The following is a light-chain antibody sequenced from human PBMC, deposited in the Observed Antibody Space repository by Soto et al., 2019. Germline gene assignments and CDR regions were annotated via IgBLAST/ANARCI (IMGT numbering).Light chain of an antibody. V-gene: IGKV1-39*01. Sequence: FQMTQSPSSLSASVGDRVTITCRASQSINTYLNWYQFKPGKAPTLLIFSSSNLQTVVPSRFSGSGSGTHFPLTITRLHPEDSATYYWQQSYSTRFTFGPGTQVEI. CDR3: QQSYSTRFT. CDR2: SSS. J-gene: IGKJ3*01. CDR1: QSINTY.